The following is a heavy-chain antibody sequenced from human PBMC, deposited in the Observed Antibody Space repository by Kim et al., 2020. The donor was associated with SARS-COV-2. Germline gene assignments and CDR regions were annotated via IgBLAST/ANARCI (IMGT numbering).Heavy chain of an antibody. V-gene: IGHV1-18*01. CDR3: ARGSSSTLVDP. J-gene: IGHJ5*02. D-gene: IGHD3-16*01. Sequence: ASVKVSCKTFGYTFKSYGINWVRQAPGQGLEWMGWISVYDGHKKYAQKFQGRVAMTTDTSTNTAYMELTGLTSDDTAIYYCARGSSSTLVDPWGQGTLVT. CDR2: ISVYDGHK. CDR1: GYTFKSYG.